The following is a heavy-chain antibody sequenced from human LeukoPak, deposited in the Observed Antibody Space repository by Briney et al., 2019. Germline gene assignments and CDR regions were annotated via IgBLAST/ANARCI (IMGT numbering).Heavy chain of an antibody. Sequence: GGSLRLSCAASGFTFSDYYMSWIRQGPGKGLEWVSYISSSSSYTNYADSVKGRFTISRDNAKNPLYLQMNSLRAEDTAVYYCARSYGSGVKGWFDPWGQGTLVTVSS. J-gene: IGHJ5*02. D-gene: IGHD3-10*01. CDR1: GFTFSDYY. CDR3: ARSYGSGVKGWFDP. V-gene: IGHV3-11*06. CDR2: ISSSSSYT.